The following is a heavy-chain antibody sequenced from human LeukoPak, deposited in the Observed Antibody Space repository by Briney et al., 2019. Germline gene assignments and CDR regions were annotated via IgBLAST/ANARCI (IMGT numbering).Heavy chain of an antibody. J-gene: IGHJ6*02. CDR1: GFTFSSYA. D-gene: IGHD1-14*01. CDR2: ISGSGGST. CDR3: AKTIVPTRNYDYYYGMDV. Sequence: GGSLRLSCAAPGFTFSSYAMSWVRQAPGKGLEWVSAISGSGGSTYYADSVKGRFTISRDNSKSTLYLQMNSLRAEDAAVYYCAKTIVPTRNYDYYYGMDVWGQGTTVTVSS. V-gene: IGHV3-23*01.